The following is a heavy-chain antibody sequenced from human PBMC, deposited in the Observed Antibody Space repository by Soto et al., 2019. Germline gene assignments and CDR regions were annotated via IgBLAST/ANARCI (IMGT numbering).Heavy chain of an antibody. CDR1: GFTFSSYG. D-gene: IGHD3-10*01. V-gene: IGHV3-33*01. Sequence: QVQLVESGGGVVQPGRSLRLSCAASGFTFSSYGMHWVRQAPGKGLEWVAVIWYDGSNKYYADSVKGRFTISRDNSKNTLYLQMNSLRAEDTAVYYCARDLFSLWFGVKSAFDIWGQGTMVTVSS. CDR2: IWYDGSNK. J-gene: IGHJ3*02. CDR3: ARDLFSLWFGVKSAFDI.